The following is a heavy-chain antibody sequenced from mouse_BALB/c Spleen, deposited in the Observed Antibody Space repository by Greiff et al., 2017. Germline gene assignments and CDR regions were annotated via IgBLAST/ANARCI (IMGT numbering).Heavy chain of an antibody. V-gene: IGHV5-9-4*01. CDR3: ARGAMDY. J-gene: IGHJ4*01. CDR1: GFTFSSYA. CDR2: ISSGGSYT. Sequence: DVKLVESGGGLVKPGGSLKLSCAASGFTFSSYAMSWVRQSPEQRLEWVAEISSGGSYTYYPDTVTGRFTITRDNAKNTLYLEMSSLRSEDTAMYYCARGAMDYWGQGTSVTVAS.